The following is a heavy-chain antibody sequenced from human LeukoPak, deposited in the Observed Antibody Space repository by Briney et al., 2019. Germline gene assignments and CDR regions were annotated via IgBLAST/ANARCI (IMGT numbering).Heavy chain of an antibody. V-gene: IGHV3-23*01. CDR1: GFTVSSNY. CDR3: AKDPSRGSSGWPFDY. Sequence: GGSLRLSCAASGFTVSSNYMSWVRQAPGKGLEWVSVISDSGGSTYYADSVKGRFTISRDNSKNTLYLQMNSLRAEDTAVYYCAKDPSRGSSGWPFDYWGQGTLVTVSS. J-gene: IGHJ4*02. CDR2: ISDSGGST. D-gene: IGHD6-19*01.